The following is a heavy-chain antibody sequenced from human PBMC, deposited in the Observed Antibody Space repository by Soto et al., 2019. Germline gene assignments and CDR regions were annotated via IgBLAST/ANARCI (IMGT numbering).Heavy chain of an antibody. D-gene: IGHD2-2*01. CDR1: GYTFTSYG. V-gene: IGHV1-18*01. J-gene: IGHJ3*02. CDR3: ARGGGSSASGYERDAFDI. CDR2: ISAYNGNT. Sequence: ASVKVSCKASGYTFTSYGISWVRQAPGQGLEWMGWISAYNGNTNYAQKLQVRVTMTTDTSTSTAYMELRSLRSDDTAVCCCARGGGSSASGYERDAFDIWGPGTMVTVSS.